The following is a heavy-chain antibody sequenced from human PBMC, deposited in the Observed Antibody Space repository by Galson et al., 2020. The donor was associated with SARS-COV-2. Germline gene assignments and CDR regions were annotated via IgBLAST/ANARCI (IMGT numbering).Heavy chain of an antibody. CDR2: IYYSGST. CDR3: ARLGPGGSCYYDSSGYCHFDY. Sequence: SETLSLTCTVSVASTRRSSSYWGWIRKPPGKGLEWIGRIYYSGSTYYNPSPRSRFTISVDTSKNQFSLKLSSVTAADTAVYYCARLGPGGSCYYDSSGYCHFDYWGQGTLVTVSS. V-gene: IGHV4-39*01. CDR1: VASTRRSSSY. D-gene: IGHD3-22*01. J-gene: IGHJ4*02.